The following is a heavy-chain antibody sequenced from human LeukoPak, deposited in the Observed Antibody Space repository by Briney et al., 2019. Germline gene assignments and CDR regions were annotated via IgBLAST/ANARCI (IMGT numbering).Heavy chain of an antibody. CDR3: AKVFPRASSSGPLEDY. CDR2: INPNSGGT. D-gene: IGHD6-6*01. Sequence: ASVKVSCKASGYTFTGYYMHWVRQAPGQGLEWMGWINPNSGGTNYAQKFQGRVTMTRDTSISTAYMEVSRLRSDDTAVYYCAKVFPRASSSGPLEDYWGQGTLVTVSS. J-gene: IGHJ4*02. CDR1: GYTFTGYY. V-gene: IGHV1-2*02.